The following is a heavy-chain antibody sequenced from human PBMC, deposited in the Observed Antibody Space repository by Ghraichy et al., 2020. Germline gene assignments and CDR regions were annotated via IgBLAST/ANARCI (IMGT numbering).Heavy chain of an antibody. V-gene: IGHV3-11*06. D-gene: IGHD2-8*02. Sequence: GGSLRLSCVASGFTFSDYFMSWIRKTPGKGLECISYISGNNVHTNYTDSVRGRFIVSRDNAKYSVYLEMNRLAAEDTGVYYCARVRGYFTGGSSLFDYWGLGTRVTVSS. CDR2: ISGNNVHT. J-gene: IGHJ4*02. CDR1: GFTFSDYF. CDR3: ARVRGYFTGGSSLFDY.